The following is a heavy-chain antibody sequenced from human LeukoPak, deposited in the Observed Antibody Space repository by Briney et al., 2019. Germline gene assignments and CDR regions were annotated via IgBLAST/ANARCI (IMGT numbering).Heavy chain of an antibody. Sequence: ASVKVSCEASGYTFTSYGISWVRQAPGQGLEWMGWISAYNGNTNYARKLQGRVTMTTDTSTSTAYMELRGLRSDDTTVYYCARSMGYYYDSSGYFQHWGQGTLVTVSS. CDR2: ISAYNGNT. V-gene: IGHV1-18*01. CDR1: GYTFTSYG. D-gene: IGHD3-22*01. CDR3: ARSMGYYYDSSGYFQH. J-gene: IGHJ1*01.